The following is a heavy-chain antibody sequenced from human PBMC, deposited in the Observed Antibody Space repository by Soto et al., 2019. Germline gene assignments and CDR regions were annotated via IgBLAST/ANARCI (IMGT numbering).Heavy chain of an antibody. D-gene: IGHD3-3*01. CDR2: IYYSGST. Sequence: SETLSLTCTVSCGSISSSSYYWGWIRQPPGKGLEWIGSIYYSGSTYYNPSLKSRVTISVDTSKNQFSLKLSSVTAADTAVYYCARQSGYYYLDYWGQGTLVTVSS. CDR3: ARQSGYYYLDY. J-gene: IGHJ4*02. V-gene: IGHV4-39*01. CDR1: CGSISSSSYY.